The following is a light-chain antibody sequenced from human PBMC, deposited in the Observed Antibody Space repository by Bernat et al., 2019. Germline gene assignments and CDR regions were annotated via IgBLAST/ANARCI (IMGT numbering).Light chain of an antibody. J-gene: IGKJ5*01. CDR1: QSVSSSY. Sequence: EIVLTQSPGTLSLSPGERATLSCRASQSVSSSYLAWYQQKPGQAPRLLIHGASSRATGIPDRFSGSGSGTDFTLTISRLEPEDFAMYYWQQYGSSPPITFGQGTRLEIK. CDR3: QQYGSSPPIT. V-gene: IGKV3-20*01. CDR2: GAS.